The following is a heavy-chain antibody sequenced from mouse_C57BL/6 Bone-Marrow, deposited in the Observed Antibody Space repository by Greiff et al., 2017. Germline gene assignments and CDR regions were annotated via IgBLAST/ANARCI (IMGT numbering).Heavy chain of an antibody. CDR1: GYTFTSYW. J-gene: IGHJ1*03. CDR3: ARPYGSNYWYCAV. CDR2: IYPGSGST. V-gene: IGHV1-55*01. Sequence: QVQLKQPGAELVKPGASVKMSCKASGYTFTSYWITWVKQRPGQGLEWIGDIYPGSGSTNYNEKLKRKATLTVDTSSSTAYMQLSSLTSEDSAVYYCARPYGSNYWYCAVWGTGTTVTVSS. D-gene: IGHD1-1*01.